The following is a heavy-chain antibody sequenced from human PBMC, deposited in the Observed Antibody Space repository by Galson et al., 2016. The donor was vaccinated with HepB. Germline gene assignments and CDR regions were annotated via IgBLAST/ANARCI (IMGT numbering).Heavy chain of an antibody. CDR2: IKQDGGNT. CDR1: GFTFSTYC. J-gene: IGHJ5*02. Sequence: SLRLSCAASGFTFSTYCMAWVRHAPAKGLEWVANIKQDGGNTYYVDSVKGRFTISRDNAKNTLYLQMHSLRAEDTALYYCARLFLYAHDLWGQGTLVTVSS. D-gene: IGHD2-2*01. CDR3: ARLFLYAHDL. V-gene: IGHV3-7*03.